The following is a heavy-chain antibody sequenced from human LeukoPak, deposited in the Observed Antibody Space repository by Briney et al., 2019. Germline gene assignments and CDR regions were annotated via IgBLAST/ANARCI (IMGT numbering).Heavy chain of an antibody. CDR2: INPNSGGT. D-gene: IGHD6-13*01. CDR1: GYTFTGYY. J-gene: IGHJ4*02. CDR3: ARTERSGIAAAGTKKFDY. V-gene: IGHV1-2*02. Sequence: ASVKVSCKASGYTFTGYYMHWVRQAPRQGLEWMGWINPNSGGTNYAQKFQGRVTMTRDTSISTAYMELSRLRSDDTAVYYCARTERSGIAAAGTKKFDYWGQGTLVTVSS.